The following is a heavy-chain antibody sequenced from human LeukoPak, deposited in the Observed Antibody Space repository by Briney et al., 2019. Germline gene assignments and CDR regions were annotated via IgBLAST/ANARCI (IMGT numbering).Heavy chain of an antibody. V-gene: IGHV1-8*01. CDR1: GYTFTSYD. Sequence: ASVKVSCKASGYTFTSYDINWVRQATGQGLEWMGWVNPNSGNTGYAQKFQGRVTMTRNTSISTAYMELSSLRSEDTAVYYCARGPVLRYFDWLPRYYYYYGMDVWGQGTTVTVSS. CDR2: VNPNSGNT. D-gene: IGHD3-9*01. CDR3: ARGPVLRYFDWLPRYYYYYGMDV. J-gene: IGHJ6*02.